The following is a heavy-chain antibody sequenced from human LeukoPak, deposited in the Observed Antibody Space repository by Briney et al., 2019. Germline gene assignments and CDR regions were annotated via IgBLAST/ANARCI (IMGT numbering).Heavy chain of an antibody. V-gene: IGHV3-21*01. CDR3: ARVSPYYYYGMDV. CDR1: GFTFNNFS. D-gene: IGHD3-3*02. CDR2: ISSSSSYI. J-gene: IGHJ6*02. Sequence: GGSLRLSCAASGFTFNNFSMNWVRQAPGKGLEWVSSISSSSSYIYYADSVKGRFTISRDNAKNSLYLQMNSLRAEDTAVYYCARVSPYYYYGMDVWGQGTTVTVSS.